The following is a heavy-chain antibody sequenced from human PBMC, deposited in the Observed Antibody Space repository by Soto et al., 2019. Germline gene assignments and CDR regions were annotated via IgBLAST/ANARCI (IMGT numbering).Heavy chain of an antibody. CDR1: GFTFSSYG. J-gene: IGHJ4*02. V-gene: IGHV3-33*01. Sequence: QVQLVESGGGVVQPGRSLRLSCAASGFTFSSYGMHWVRQAPGKGLEWVAVIWYDGSNKYYADSVKGRFTISRDNSKNTLYLQMNSLRAEDTAVYYCARGGLGDAMGDYFDSWGQGTLVTVSS. D-gene: IGHD3-16*01. CDR2: IWYDGSNK. CDR3: ARGGLGDAMGDYFDS.